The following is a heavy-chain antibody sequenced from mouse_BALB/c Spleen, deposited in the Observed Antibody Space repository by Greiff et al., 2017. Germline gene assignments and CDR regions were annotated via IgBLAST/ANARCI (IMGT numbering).Heavy chain of an antibody. J-gene: IGHJ3*01. CDR3: ARDNVGRGFAD. CDR1: GFSLTSYG. CDR2: IWAGGST. V-gene: IGHV2-9*02. Sequence: VKLMESGPGLVAPSQSLSITCTVSGFSLTSYGVHWVRQPPGKGLEWLGVIWAGGSTNYNSALMSRLSISKDNSKSQVFLKMNSLQTDDTAMYYCARDNVGRGFADWGQGTLVTVSA. D-gene: IGHD4-1*01.